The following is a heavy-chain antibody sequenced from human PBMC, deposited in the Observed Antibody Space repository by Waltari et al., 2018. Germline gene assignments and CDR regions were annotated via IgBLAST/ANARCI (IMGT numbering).Heavy chain of an antibody. CDR1: GGSFSGYY. V-gene: IGHV4-34*01. Sequence: QVQLQQWGAGLLKPSETLSLTCAVYGGSFSGYYWSWIRQPPGKGLEWIGEINHSGSTNYNPSLKSRVTISVDTSKNQFSLKLSSVTAADTAVYYCASTYYYGSGSYPYYYYGMDVWGQGTTVTVSS. CDR3: ASTYYYGSGSYPYYYYGMDV. J-gene: IGHJ6*02. D-gene: IGHD3-10*01. CDR2: INHSGST.